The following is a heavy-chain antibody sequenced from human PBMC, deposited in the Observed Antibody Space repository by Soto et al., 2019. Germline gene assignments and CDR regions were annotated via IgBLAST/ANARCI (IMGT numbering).Heavy chain of an antibody. CDR3: VREGRGYFDF. CDR2: IGGRGNSA. J-gene: IGHJ3*01. CDR1: GFIFSNYS. D-gene: IGHD5-12*01. Sequence: VVSLILSCASSGFIFSNYSINLVLQAPGKGLEWVSVIGGRGNSAYYSDSVQGRFTISRDNSKNTLSLQMSSLTDDDTAIYYSVREGRGYFDFWGRGTLVTVSS. V-gene: IGHV3-23*01.